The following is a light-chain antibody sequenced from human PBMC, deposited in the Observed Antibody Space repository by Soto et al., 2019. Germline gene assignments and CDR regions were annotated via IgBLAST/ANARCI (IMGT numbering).Light chain of an antibody. CDR3: ATWDDSLSAVYV. V-gene: IGLV1-47*02. CDR1: SSNIGSNY. Sequence: QSVLTQPPSASGTPGQRVTISCSGSSSNIGSNYVYWYQQLPGTAPKLLIHTNNQRPSGVPDRFSGSKSGTSASLAISGLRSEDEADYYCATWDDSLSAVYVFGTGTKVTVL. CDR2: TNN. J-gene: IGLJ1*01.